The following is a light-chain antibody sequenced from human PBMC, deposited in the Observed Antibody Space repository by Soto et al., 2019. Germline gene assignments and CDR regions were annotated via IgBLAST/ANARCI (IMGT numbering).Light chain of an antibody. J-gene: IGKJ3*01. CDR3: QQRSNWNGGFT. V-gene: IGKV3-11*01. CDR2: DAS. Sequence: EIVLTQSPATLSLSPGERATLSCRASQSVSSYLAWYQQKPGQAPRLLIYDASNRATGIPARFSGSGSGTDFTLTISSLKPEDFAVYYCQQRSNWNGGFTFGPGTKVDIK. CDR1: QSVSSY.